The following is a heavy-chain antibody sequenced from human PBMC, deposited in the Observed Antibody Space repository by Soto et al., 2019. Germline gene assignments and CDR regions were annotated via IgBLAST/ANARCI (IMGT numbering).Heavy chain of an antibody. Sequence: QVQLQESGPGLVKPSGTLSLTCAVSGGSISSSNWWSWVRQPPGKGLEWIGEIYHSGSTNYNPSLKSRVTISVEKSTNQFSLKLSSVTAADTAVYYCARGVPLERLAFDIWGQGTMVTVSS. J-gene: IGHJ3*02. CDR3: ARGVPLERLAFDI. D-gene: IGHD1-1*01. CDR1: GGSISSSNW. CDR2: IYHSGST. V-gene: IGHV4-4*02.